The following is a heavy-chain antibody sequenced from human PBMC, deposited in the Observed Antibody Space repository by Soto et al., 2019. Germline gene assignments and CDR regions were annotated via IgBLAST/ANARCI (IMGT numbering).Heavy chain of an antibody. V-gene: IGHV1-69*13. CDR1: GGTFSSYA. Sequence: SVKVSCKASGGTFSSYAISWLRQSPGQGLEWMGGIIPIFGTANYAQKFQGRVTITADESTSTAYMELSSLRSEDTAVYYCANDFWSGPGNWFDPWGQGTLVTVSS. CDR3: ANDFWSGPGNWFDP. J-gene: IGHJ5*02. D-gene: IGHD3-3*01. CDR2: IIPIFGTA.